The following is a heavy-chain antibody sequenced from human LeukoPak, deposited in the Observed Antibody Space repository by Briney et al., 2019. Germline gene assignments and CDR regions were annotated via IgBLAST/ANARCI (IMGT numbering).Heavy chain of an antibody. J-gene: IGHJ4*02. D-gene: IGHD3-3*01. V-gene: IGHV4-59*01. Sequence: SETLSLTCTVSGGSISSSYWSWIRQPPGKGLEWIGYIYYSGSTNYNPSLKSRVTISVDTSKNQFSLKLSSVTAADTAVYYCARGAGYYDFWSGYYKGYFDYWGQGTLVTVSS. CDR2: IYYSGST. CDR3: ARGAGYYDFWSGYYKGYFDY. CDR1: GGSISSSY.